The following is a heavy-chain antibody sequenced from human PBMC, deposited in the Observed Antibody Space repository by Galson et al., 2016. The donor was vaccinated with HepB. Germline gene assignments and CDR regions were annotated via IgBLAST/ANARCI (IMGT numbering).Heavy chain of an antibody. CDR1: DFTLNFYW. CDR3: ARLGGSGWTFDF. D-gene: IGHD6-19*01. J-gene: IGHJ4*02. V-gene: IGHV3-7*01. CDR2: LKGDGTQK. Sequence: LRLSCAASDFTLNFYWMGWVRQAPGKGLEWVATLKGDGTQKRYVDSVEGRFTLSRGYAENSMFLQMDSLRVEDTAVYFCARLGGSGWTFDFWGQGTLVTVSS.